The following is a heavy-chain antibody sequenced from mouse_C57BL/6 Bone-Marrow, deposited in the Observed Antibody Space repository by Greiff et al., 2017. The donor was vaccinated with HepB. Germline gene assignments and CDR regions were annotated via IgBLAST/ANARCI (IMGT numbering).Heavy chain of an antibody. V-gene: IGHV8-12*01. CDR2: IYWDDDK. J-gene: IGHJ3*01. D-gene: IGHD1-1*01. CDR1: GFSLSTSCMG. Sequence: QVQLKESGPGILQSSPTLSLSCSFSGFSLSTSCMGLSWIRHPSGKGLEWLAHIYWDDDKRYNPSLKSQLTTFKDTSRNQVFLKITRVDTADTATYYCARSGDYYGSSGFAYWGQGTLVTVSA. CDR3: ARSGDYYGSSGFAY.